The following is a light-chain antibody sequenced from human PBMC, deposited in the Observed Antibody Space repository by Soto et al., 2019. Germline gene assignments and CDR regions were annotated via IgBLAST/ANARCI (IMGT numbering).Light chain of an antibody. CDR2: EVS. CDR3: NSYAGNNWV. J-gene: IGLJ3*02. V-gene: IGLV2-8*01. Sequence: QSALTQPPSASGSPGQSVAISCTGTSSDVGGYNYVSWYQHHPGKAPKLMIYEVSKRPSGVPDRFSGSKSGNTASLTVSGLPAEGEADYYCNSYAGNNWVFGGGTKLTVL. CDR1: SSDVGGYNY.